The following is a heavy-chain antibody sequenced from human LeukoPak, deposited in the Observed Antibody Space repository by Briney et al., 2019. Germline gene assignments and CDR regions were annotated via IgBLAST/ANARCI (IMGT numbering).Heavy chain of an antibody. D-gene: IGHD3-9*01. V-gene: IGHV3-33*06. J-gene: IGHJ3*02. CDR2: IWYDGSNK. CDR3: AKGSDILTGYDAFDI. Sequence: GGSLRLSCAASGFTFSSYGMHWVRQAPGKGLEWVAVIWYDGSNKYYADSVKGRFTISRDNSKNTLYLQMNSLRAEDTAVYYCAKGSDILTGYDAFDIWGQGTMVTVSS. CDR1: GFTFSSYG.